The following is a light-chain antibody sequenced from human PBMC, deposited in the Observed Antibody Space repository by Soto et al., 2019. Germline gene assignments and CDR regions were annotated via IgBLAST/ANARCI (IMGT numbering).Light chain of an antibody. CDR2: KAS. CDR3: QQYNSYSRT. J-gene: IGKJ4*01. V-gene: IGKV1-5*03. CDR1: QSISSW. Sequence: DIQMTQSPSTLSASVGDRVTITCRASQSISSWLAWYQQKPGKAPKLLIYKASSLESGVPSRFSGSGSGTEFTLTISSLQPDDFATYYCQQYNSYSRTFGGGPKVEIK.